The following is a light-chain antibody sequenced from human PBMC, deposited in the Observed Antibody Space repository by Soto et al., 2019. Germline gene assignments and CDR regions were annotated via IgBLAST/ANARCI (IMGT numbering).Light chain of an antibody. V-gene: IGLV2-23*01. J-gene: IGLJ2*01. CDR1: SSDVGSYNL. Sequence: QSVLTQPASVSGSPGQSVSISCTGTSSDVGSYNLVSWYQQHPGKAPKVLIFEGSKGPSGVSNRFSASKSGNTASLTISGLQAEDEAYYYCCSYAGSSTLVFGGGTQLTVL. CDR2: EGS. CDR3: CSYAGSSTLV.